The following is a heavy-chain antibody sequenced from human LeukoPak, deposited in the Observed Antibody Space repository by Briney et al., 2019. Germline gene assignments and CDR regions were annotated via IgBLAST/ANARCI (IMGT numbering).Heavy chain of an antibody. CDR2: INHSGSI. CDR3: ARGRDITIFGVVILYNWFDP. CDR1: GGSFSGYY. V-gene: IGHV4-34*01. D-gene: IGHD3-3*01. J-gene: IGHJ5*02. Sequence: SETLSLTCAVYGGSFSGYYWSWIRQPPGKGLEWIGEINHSGSINYNPSLKSRVTISVDTSKNQFSLKLSSVTAADTAVYYCARGRDITIFGVVILYNWFDPWGQGTLVTVSS.